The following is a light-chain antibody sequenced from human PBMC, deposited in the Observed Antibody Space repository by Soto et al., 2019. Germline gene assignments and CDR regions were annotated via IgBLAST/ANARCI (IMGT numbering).Light chain of an antibody. J-gene: IGLJ2*01. CDR3: QSYDNTDVV. V-gene: IGLV6-57*04. Sequence: NFMLTQPHSVSESPGKTVTISCSRSSGNIASSYVQWYQQRPGSPPTTVIYENSQRPSGVPDRFSASIDSSSQSASLTLSGLKTEDESYDYCQSYDNTDVVFGGGTKVTV. CDR2: ENS. CDR1: SGNIASSY.